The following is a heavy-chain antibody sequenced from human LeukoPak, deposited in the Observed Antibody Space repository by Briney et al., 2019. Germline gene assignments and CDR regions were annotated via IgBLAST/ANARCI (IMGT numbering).Heavy chain of an antibody. J-gene: IGHJ4*02. CDR2: ISGSGGST. CDR3: AKDPLIAIVVVPAAPPSDY. Sequence: GGSLRLSCADSGFTFSSYAMTWVRQAPGKGLEWVSAISGSGGSTYYADSVKGRFTISRDNSKNTLYLQMNSLRAEDTAVYYCAKDPLIAIVVVPAAPPSDYRGQGTLVTVSS. CDR1: GFTFSSYA. V-gene: IGHV3-23*01. D-gene: IGHD2-2*01.